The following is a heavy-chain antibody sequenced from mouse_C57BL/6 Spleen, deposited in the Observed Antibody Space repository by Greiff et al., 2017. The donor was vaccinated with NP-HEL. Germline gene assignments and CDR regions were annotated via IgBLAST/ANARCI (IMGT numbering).Heavy chain of an antibody. CDR3: ARSIYYGNYAYAMDY. CDR1: GYTFTSYW. D-gene: IGHD2-1*01. CDR2: IYPGSGST. V-gene: IGHV1-55*01. Sequence: QVHVKQPGAELVKPGASVKMSCKASGYTFTSYWITWVKQRPGQGLEWIGDIYPGSGSTNYNEKFKSKATLTVDTSSSTAYMQLSSLTSEDSAVYYCARSIYYGNYAYAMDYWGQGTSVTVSS. J-gene: IGHJ4*01.